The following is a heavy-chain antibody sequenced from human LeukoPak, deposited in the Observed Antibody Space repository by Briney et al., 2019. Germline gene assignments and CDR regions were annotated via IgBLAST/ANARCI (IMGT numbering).Heavy chain of an antibody. V-gene: IGHV1-18*01. CDR1: GYTFTSYG. J-gene: IGHJ4*02. D-gene: IGHD3-16*02. CDR3: ARDFNDYVWGSYLLPIDY. Sequence: ASVKVSCKASGYTFTSYGISWVRQAPGQGLEWMGWVSAYNGNTNYAQKLQDRVTMTTDTSTSTAYMELRSLRSDDTAVYYCARDFNDYVWGSYLLPIDYWGQGTLVTVSS. CDR2: VSAYNGNT.